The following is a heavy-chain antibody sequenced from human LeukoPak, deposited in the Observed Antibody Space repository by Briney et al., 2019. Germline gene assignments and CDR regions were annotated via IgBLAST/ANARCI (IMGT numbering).Heavy chain of an antibody. V-gene: IGHV3-30*04. Sequence: PGGSLRLSCAASGFTFSSYAMHWVRQAPGKGLEWVAVISYDGSNKYYADSVKGRFTISRDNSKNTLYLQMNSLRAEDTAVYYCAREHYDFWSGFYPFRIAYMDVWGKGTTVTVSS. D-gene: IGHD3-3*01. CDR3: AREHYDFWSGFYPFRIAYMDV. J-gene: IGHJ6*03. CDR2: ISYDGSNK. CDR1: GFTFSSYA.